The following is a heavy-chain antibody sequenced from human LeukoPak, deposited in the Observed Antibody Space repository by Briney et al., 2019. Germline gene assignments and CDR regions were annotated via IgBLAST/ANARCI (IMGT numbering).Heavy chain of an antibody. J-gene: IGHJ4*02. Sequence: PSETLSLTCTVSGGSISSYYWSWIRQPAGKGLEWIGRIYTSGSTNYNPSLKSRVTMSVDTSKNQFSLKLSSVTAADTAVYYCARRKWYSNSSSYYFDYWGQGTLVTVSS. CDR2: IYTSGST. V-gene: IGHV4-4*07. CDR1: GGSISSYY. D-gene: IGHD6-6*01. CDR3: ARRKWYSNSSSYYFDY.